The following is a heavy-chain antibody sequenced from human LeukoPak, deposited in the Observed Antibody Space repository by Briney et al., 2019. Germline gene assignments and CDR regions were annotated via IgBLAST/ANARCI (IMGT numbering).Heavy chain of an antibody. CDR2: INPNSGGT. V-gene: IGHV1-2*02. J-gene: IGHJ5*02. D-gene: IGHD3-16*01. Sequence: GLEWMGWINPNSGGTTYAQIFQGRVTMTRDTSISTAYMELSRLRSDATAVYYCAMGEPSDPWGQGTLVTVSS. CDR3: AMGEPSDP.